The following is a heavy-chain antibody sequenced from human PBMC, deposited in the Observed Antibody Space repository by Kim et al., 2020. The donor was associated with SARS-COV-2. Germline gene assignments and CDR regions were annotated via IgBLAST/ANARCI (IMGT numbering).Heavy chain of an antibody. J-gene: IGHJ6*02. V-gene: IGHV4-31*02. D-gene: IGHD3-10*01. CDR3: AGESYYGSGSYYYGMDV. Sequence: LKSRVTISVDTSKNQFSLKLSSVTAADTAVYYCAGESYYGSGSYYYGMDVWGQGTTVTVSS.